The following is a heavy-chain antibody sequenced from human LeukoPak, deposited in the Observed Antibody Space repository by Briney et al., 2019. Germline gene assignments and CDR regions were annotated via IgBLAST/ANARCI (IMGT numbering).Heavy chain of an antibody. V-gene: IGHV3-30*02. CDR3: AKGLIVVVTAIDY. Sequence: GGSLRLSCAGSGFSFSSHGMNWVRQAPGKGLEWVAFIRYDGSNKYYADSVKGRFTISRDNSKNTLYLQMNSLRAEDTAVYYCAKGLIVVVTAIDYWGQGTLVTVSS. D-gene: IGHD2-21*02. CDR2: IRYDGSNK. J-gene: IGHJ4*02. CDR1: GFSFSSHG.